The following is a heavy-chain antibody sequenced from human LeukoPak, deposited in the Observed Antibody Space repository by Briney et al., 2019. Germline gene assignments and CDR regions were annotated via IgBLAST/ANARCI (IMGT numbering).Heavy chain of an antibody. CDR2: VSIGGTYI. J-gene: IGHJ2*01. CDR1: GFTFSSYG. D-gene: IGHD4-17*01. Sequence: PGGSLRLSCAASGFTFSSYGMNWVRQAPGKGLEWVSFVSIGGTYIYYADSVKGRFTISRDDAKNSLYLQMNSLTAEDTAEYYCARNRINTVTTGWYFDLWGRGTLVTVSS. CDR3: ARNRINTVTTGWYFDL. V-gene: IGHV3-21*01.